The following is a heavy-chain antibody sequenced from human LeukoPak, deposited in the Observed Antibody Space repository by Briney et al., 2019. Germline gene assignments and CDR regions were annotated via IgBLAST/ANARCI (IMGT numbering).Heavy chain of an antibody. D-gene: IGHD6-13*01. CDR3: AKDRPRIATATYFDY. V-gene: IGHV3-30*02. CDR2: IRHDGSDI. J-gene: IGHJ4*02. Sequence: PGGSLRLSCAASGFTFSNYAMHWVRQAPGKGLEWVAFIRHDGSDIYYADSVRGRFTISRDNSKNTLYLQMDSLRVEDTAVYYCAKDRPRIATATYFDYWGQGTLVTVSS. CDR1: GFTFSNYA.